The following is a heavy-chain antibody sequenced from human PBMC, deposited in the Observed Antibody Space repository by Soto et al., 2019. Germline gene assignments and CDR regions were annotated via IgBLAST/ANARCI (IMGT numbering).Heavy chain of an antibody. CDR1: GFSLSTYG. J-gene: IGHJ4*02. Sequence: EVQLLESGGGLVQPGGSLRLSCTASGFSLSTYGVTWVRQAPGKGLEWVSGVSGGSGTTHYADSVKGRFTITTDNSENTAYLQMHSLRVEDTAVYYCAKWNGDGDHWGQGTLVTVS. V-gene: IGHV3-23*01. CDR2: VSGGSGTT. D-gene: IGHD1-1*01. CDR3: AKWNGDGDH.